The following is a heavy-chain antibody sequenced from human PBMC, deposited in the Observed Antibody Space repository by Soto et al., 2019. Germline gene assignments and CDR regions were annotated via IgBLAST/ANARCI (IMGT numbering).Heavy chain of an antibody. J-gene: IGHJ4*02. CDR3: ARDFGHGYYLDY. D-gene: IGHD3-3*01. Sequence: PGGSLRLSCAASGFSFSNYNMNYVRQAPGKGLEWVSYITDSSDTVHYADSVRGRFTISRDNAESSLYLQMNSLRDEDTAVYFCARDFGHGYYLDYWGRGTLVTVSS. V-gene: IGHV3-48*02. CDR2: ITDSSDTV. CDR1: GFSFSNYN.